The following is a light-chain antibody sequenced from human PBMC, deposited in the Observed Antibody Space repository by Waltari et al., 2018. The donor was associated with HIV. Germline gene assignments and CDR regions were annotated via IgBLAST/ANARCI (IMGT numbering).Light chain of an antibody. CDR2: EDD. CDR1: TVGNIN. J-gene: IGLJ2*01. CDR3: QAWDKNDVI. Sequence: SFDLAQPPSVSVSPGQTATIACSGDTVGNINFFWYYQKSGQAPVLVIYEDDKRPSRIAERFSGSKSGKTGTLTITGTQSMDEGDYYCQAWDKNDVIFGGGTKLTVL. V-gene: IGLV3-1*01.